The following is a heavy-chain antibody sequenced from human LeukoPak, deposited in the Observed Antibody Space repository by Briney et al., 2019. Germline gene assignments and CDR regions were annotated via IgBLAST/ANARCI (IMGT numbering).Heavy chain of an antibody. V-gene: IGHV1-8*01. Sequence: GASVKVSCKASGYTFTTYDINWVRQAPGQGLEWMGWMNPNSGNTGYTQKFQGRVTMTRNTSISTAYMELSSLRSEDTAVYYCARGRGSGHKENWFDPRGQGTLVTVSS. CDR3: ARGRGSGHKENWFDP. CDR2: MNPNSGNT. J-gene: IGHJ5*02. D-gene: IGHD6-19*01. CDR1: GYTFTTYD.